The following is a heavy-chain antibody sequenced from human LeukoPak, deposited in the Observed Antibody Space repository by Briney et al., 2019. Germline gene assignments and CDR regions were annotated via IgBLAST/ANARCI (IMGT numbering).Heavy chain of an antibody. Sequence: SETLSLTCTVSGGSLSSYFWSWIRQPPGKGLEWIGYIHNSATTNCNPSLKSRVTISLDTAKNQFSLKLTSVTAADTAVYYCARTRYYYNSRSYGAPYYFDYWGQGTLVTVSS. CDR1: GGSLSSYF. V-gene: IGHV4-59*08. CDR3: ARTRYYYNSRSYGAPYYFDY. J-gene: IGHJ4*02. D-gene: IGHD3-10*01. CDR2: IHNSATT.